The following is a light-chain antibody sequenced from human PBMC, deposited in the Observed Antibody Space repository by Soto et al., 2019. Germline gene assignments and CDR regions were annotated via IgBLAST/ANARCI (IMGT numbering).Light chain of an antibody. Sequence: DIQMTQSXSXXSXXXXXXXXIXXRASQSISSYLSWYQQKPGKAPKLLIYVASSLQSGVPSRFSGSGSGTDFTLTISSLQPEDFATYYCQQSYSTPVFGQGTRLEIK. CDR1: QSISSY. J-gene: IGKJ5*01. CDR3: QQSYSTPV. CDR2: VAS. V-gene: IGKV1-39*01.